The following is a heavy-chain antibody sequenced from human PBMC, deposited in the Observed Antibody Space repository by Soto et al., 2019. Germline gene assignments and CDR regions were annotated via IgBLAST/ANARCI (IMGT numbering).Heavy chain of an antibody. Sequence: EVQLLESGGGLVQPGGSLRLSCAASGFPLRSYAMTWVRQAPGKGLEWVSGISGSGGGTYYADSVRGRFTISRDNSKNTLYLQMNSLRAEDTAVYYCAKATVVVTLKNHYYGMDVWGQGTTVTVSS. CDR3: AKATVVVTLKNHYYGMDV. V-gene: IGHV3-23*01. CDR1: GFPLRSYA. D-gene: IGHD2-21*02. CDR2: ISGSGGGT. J-gene: IGHJ6*02.